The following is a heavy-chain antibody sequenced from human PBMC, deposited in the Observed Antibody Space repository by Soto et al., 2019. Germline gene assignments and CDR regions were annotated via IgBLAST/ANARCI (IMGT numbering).Heavy chain of an antibody. J-gene: IGHJ4*02. Sequence: EVQLLESGGGLVQPGGSLRLSCAASGFTFSSYAMSWVRQAPGKGLEWVSAISGSGGSTYYADSVKGRFTISRNNSQNTVYQQMNSLRAEDTAVYYCAKEGEYSSSWYYFDYWGQGTLVTVSS. D-gene: IGHD6-13*01. CDR3: AKEGEYSSSWYYFDY. CDR1: GFTFSSYA. CDR2: ISGSGGST. V-gene: IGHV3-23*01.